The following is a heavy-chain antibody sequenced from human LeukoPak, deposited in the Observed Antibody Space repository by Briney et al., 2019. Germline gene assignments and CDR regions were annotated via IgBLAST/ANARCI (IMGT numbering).Heavy chain of an antibody. CDR3: ARRCSSTSCYYAPAFDY. Sequence: SETLSLTCAVYGGSFSGYYWSWIRQPPGKGLEWIGEINHSGSTNYNPSLKSRVTTSVDTSKNQFSLKLSSVTAADTAVYYCARRCSSTSCYYAPAFDYWGQGTLVTVSS. CDR1: GGSFSGYY. CDR2: INHSGST. V-gene: IGHV4-34*01. J-gene: IGHJ4*02. D-gene: IGHD2-2*01.